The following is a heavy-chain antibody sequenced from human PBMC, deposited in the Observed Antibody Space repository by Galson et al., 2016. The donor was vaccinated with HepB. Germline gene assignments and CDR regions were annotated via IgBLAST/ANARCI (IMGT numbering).Heavy chain of an antibody. Sequence: SLRLSCAASGFSFEDFTMNWVRQAPGKGLEWVSLITWDGGSNYYSDSVEGRFTISRDNSKNSLYLQMNSLRAEDTAIYYCARVGVDRVEWGAFDLWGQGTLVSVS. CDR3: ARVGVDRVEWGAFDL. J-gene: IGHJ3*01. CDR1: GFSFEDFT. D-gene: IGHD1-26*01. CDR2: ITWDGGSN. V-gene: IGHV3-43D*03.